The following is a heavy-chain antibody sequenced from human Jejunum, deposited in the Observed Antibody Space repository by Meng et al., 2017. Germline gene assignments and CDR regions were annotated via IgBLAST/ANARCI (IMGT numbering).Heavy chain of an antibody. CDR3: ARAALENRFHF. CDR1: SISMGGYS. D-gene: IGHD2/OR15-2a*01. CDR2: TVYSGNT. Sequence: SISMGGYSAQWFSHPTEKGLAWIRYTVYSGNTNYHPSLKSQVPISVDMSKNPFSLNLTSVTAADTAVYYCARAALENRFHFWCQGTLVTVSS. J-gene: IGHJ4*02. V-gene: IGHV4-30-2*05.